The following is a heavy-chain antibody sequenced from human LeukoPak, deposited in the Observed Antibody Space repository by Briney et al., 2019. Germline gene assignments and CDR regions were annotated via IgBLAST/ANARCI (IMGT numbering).Heavy chain of an antibody. Sequence: SETLSLTCAVSGVSISSSSYYWGWIRQPPGKGLEWIGSIYYSGSTYYNPSLKSRVTISVDTSKNQFSLKLSSVTAADTAVYYCARANSWFDPWGQGTLVTVSS. CDR1: GVSISSSSYY. D-gene: IGHD4-11*01. CDR3: ARANSWFDP. CDR2: IYYSGST. J-gene: IGHJ5*02. V-gene: IGHV4-39*07.